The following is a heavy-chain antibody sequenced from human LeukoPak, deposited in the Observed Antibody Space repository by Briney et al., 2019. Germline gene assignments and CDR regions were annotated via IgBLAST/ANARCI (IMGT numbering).Heavy chain of an antibody. D-gene: IGHD3-16*01. V-gene: IGHV1-24*01. J-gene: IGHJ5*02. Sequence: ASVKVSCKVSGYTLTELSMHWVRQAPGKGLEWMGGFDPVDGETIYAQKFQGRVTMTEDTSTDTAYMELSSLRSEDTAVYYCATDLGGGRGWFDPWGQGTLVTVSS. CDR1: GYTLTELS. CDR2: FDPVDGET. CDR3: ATDLGGGRGWFDP.